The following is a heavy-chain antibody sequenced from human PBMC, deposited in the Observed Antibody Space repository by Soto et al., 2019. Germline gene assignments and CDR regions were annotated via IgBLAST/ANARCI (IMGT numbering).Heavy chain of an antibody. V-gene: IGHV1-69*12. D-gene: IGHD2-2*01. J-gene: IGHJ6*02. Sequence: QVQLVQSGAEVKKPGSSVKVSCKASGGTFSTYTVSWVRQAPGQGLEWMGGLIPIFRTANYEQKFQGRVTVTADESTSTAYMELSSLRSEDTAVYYCARRYCISTSCHYYGMDVWGQGTTVTVSS. CDR1: GGTFSTYT. CDR3: ARRYCISTSCHYYGMDV. CDR2: LIPIFRTA.